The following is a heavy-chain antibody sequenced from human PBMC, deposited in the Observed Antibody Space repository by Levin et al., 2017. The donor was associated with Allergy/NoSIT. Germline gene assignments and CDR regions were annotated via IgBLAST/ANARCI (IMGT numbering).Heavy chain of an antibody. D-gene: IGHD2-21*01. Sequence: SGPTLVKPTQTLTLTCTFSGFSLSTSGVGVGWIRQPPGKALEWLALIYWDDDKRYSPSLKSRLTITKDTSKNQVVLIMNNLDPVDTATYYCAHMCGGAFSTLLDIWGQGTMVTVSS. CDR1: GFSLSTSGVG. J-gene: IGHJ3*02. CDR2: IYWDDDK. CDR3: AHMCGGAFSTLLDI. V-gene: IGHV2-5*02.